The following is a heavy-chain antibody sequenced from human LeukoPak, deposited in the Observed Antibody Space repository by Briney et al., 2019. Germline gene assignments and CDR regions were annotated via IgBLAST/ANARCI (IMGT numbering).Heavy chain of an antibody. D-gene: IGHD1-26*01. CDR2: INPNSGGT. CDR1: GYTFTGYY. V-gene: IGHV1-2*02. J-gene: IGHJ4*02. CDR3: ARVFPWELSHYFDY. Sequence: GASVKVSCKASGYTFTGYYMHWVRQAPGQGLEWMGWINPNSGGTNYAQKFQGRVTMTRDTSISTAYMELSRLRSDDTAVYYCARVFPWELSHYFDYWGQGTLVTVSS.